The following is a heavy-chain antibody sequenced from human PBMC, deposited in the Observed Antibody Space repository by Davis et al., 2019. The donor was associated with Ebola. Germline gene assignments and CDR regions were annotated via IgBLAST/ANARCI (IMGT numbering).Heavy chain of an antibody. V-gene: IGHV1-2*05. CDR1: GYTFTGYY. J-gene: IGHJ4*02. Sequence: ASVKVSCKASGYTFTGYYIHWVRQAPGQGLEWMGRIYPNSGATNYAQKFQGRVTMTSDTSISTAYMEVSSLRSDDTVVYYCARGSGFSSGWEYDYWGQGTLVTVSS. CDR3: ARGSGFSSGWEYDY. CDR2: IYPNSGAT. D-gene: IGHD6-19*01.